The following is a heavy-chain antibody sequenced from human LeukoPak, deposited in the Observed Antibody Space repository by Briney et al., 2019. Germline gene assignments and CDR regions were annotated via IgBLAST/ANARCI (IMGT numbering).Heavy chain of an antibody. CDR2: IYYSGST. CDR3: ARDLLGVEGY. CDR1: GGSISSYY. J-gene: IGHJ4*02. V-gene: IGHV4-59*01. D-gene: IGHD3-10*01. Sequence: SGTLSLTCTVSGGSISSYYWSWIRQPPGKGLEWIGYIYYSGSTNYNPSLKSRVTISVDTSKNQFSLKLSSVTAADTAVYYCARDLLGVEGYWGQGTLVTVSS.